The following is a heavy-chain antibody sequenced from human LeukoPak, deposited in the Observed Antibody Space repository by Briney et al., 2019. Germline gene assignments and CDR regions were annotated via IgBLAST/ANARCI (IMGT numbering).Heavy chain of an antibody. D-gene: IGHD6-19*01. J-gene: IGHJ4*02. CDR3: ARYITEMAGGRGFDY. CDR2: IYSDGTT. Sequence: GGSLRLSCAASGFTVSSNYMTWVRQAPGKGLEWVSLIYSDGTTYYADSVKGRFTISRDNSKNTLYLQMSSLRVEDTAVYYCARYITEMAGGRGFDYWGQGTLVTVSS. CDR1: GFTVSSNY. V-gene: IGHV3-53*01.